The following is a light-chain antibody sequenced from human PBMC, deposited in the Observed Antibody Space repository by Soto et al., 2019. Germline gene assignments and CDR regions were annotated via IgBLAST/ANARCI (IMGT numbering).Light chain of an antibody. J-gene: IGKJ4*01. V-gene: IGKV2-28*01. CDR2: LGS. Sequence: ISCRSSQSLLHSNGYNYLDWYLQKPGQSPQLLIYLGSNRASGVPDRFSGSGSGTDFTLKISRVEAEDVGVYYCMQALQTPLTFGGGTKVDIK. CDR3: MQALQTPLT. CDR1: QSLLHSNGYNY.